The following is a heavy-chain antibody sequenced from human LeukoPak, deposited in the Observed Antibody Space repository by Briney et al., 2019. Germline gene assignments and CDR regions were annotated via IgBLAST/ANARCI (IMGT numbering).Heavy chain of an antibody. J-gene: IGHJ5*02. CDR3: ARSSIGRGWFAP. Sequence: SETRSPTCTVSGDSMSTYYWSWIRQPPGKGLEWIGYIYYSGSTTYNPSLKSRLTMSVDTSKNQFSLKLFSVTAADTAVYYCARSSIGRGWFAPWGQGTLVTVSS. D-gene: IGHD1-26*01. V-gene: IGHV4-59*01. CDR2: IYYSGST. CDR1: GDSMSTYY.